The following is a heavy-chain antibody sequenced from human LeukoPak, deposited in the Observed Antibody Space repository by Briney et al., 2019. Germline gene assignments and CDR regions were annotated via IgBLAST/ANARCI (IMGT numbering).Heavy chain of an antibody. V-gene: IGHV3-74*01. Sequence: GGSLRLSCAASGFTFSSHWMHWVRQAPGKGLVWVSRINNDGRSTAYADSVKGRFTISRDNAKNTLYLQMNSLRAEDTAVYYCTTKPGLNSAGGQGTLVTVPS. J-gene: IGHJ4*02. CDR3: TTKPGLNSA. CDR2: INNDGRST. CDR1: GFTFSSHW. D-gene: IGHD3/OR15-3a*01.